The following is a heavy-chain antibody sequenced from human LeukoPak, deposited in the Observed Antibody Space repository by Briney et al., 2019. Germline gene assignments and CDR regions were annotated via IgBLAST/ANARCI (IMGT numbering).Heavy chain of an antibody. Sequence: ASVKVSCKASGYTFTSYAMNWVRQAPGQGLEWMGWINTNTGNPTYAQGFTGRFVFSLDTSVSTAYLQISSLKAEDTAVYYCAREELRDGYNWGLYYYYYYMDVWGKGTTVTVSS. CDR3: AREELRDGYNWGLYYYYYYMDV. V-gene: IGHV7-4-1*02. CDR1: GYTFTSYA. CDR2: INTNTGNP. J-gene: IGHJ6*03. D-gene: IGHD5-24*01.